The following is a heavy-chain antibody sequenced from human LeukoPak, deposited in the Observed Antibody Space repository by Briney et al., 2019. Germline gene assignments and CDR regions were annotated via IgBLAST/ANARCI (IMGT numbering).Heavy chain of an antibody. D-gene: IGHD6-19*01. J-gene: IGHJ4*02. CDR3: AKNFRTSGWSHFDY. CDR2: ISGSGGST. V-gene: IGHV3-23*01. Sequence: GGSLRLSCAASGFTFKDYGMSWVRQAPGKGLEWVSAISGSGGSTYYADSVKGRFTISRDNSKNTLYLQMNSLRAEDTAVYYCAKNFRTSGWSHFDYWGQGTLVTVSS. CDR1: GFTFKDYG.